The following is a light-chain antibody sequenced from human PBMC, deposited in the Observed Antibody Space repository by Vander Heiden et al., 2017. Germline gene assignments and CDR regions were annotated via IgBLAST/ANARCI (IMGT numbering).Light chain of an antibody. CDR3: QSADSSGTGV. Sequence: SYELTQPPSVSVSPGQPARITCSGDALPKQYAYWYQQKPGQAPVMVIYKDSERPSGIPERISGSSSGTTVTLTISGVQAEDEADYYCQSADSSGTGVFGGGTKLTVL. CDR2: KDS. V-gene: IGLV3-25*03. J-gene: IGLJ2*01. CDR1: ALPKQY.